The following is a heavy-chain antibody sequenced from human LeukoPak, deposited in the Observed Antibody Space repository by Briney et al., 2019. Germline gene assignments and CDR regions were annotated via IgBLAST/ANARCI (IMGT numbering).Heavy chain of an antibody. D-gene: IGHD3-10*01. Sequence: SETLSLTCTASGGSISSYYWSWIRQPPGKGLEWIGYIYYSGSTNYNPSLKSRVTISVDTSKNQFSLKLSSVTAADTAVYYCARGHYGSNWFDPWGQGTLVTVSS. CDR1: GGSISSYY. V-gene: IGHV4-59*01. CDR3: ARGHYGSNWFDP. J-gene: IGHJ5*02. CDR2: IYYSGST.